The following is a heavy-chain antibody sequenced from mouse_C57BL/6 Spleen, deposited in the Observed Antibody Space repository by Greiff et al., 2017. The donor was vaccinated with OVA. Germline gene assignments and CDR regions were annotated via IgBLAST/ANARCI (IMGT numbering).Heavy chain of an antibody. D-gene: IGHD2-1*01. Sequence: QVQLQQSGAELVKPGASVKISCKASGYAFSSYWMNWVKQRPGKGLEWIGQIYPGDGDTNYNGKLKGKATLTADKSSSTAYMQLSSLTSEDSAVYFCARGPYGNYDWYFDVWGTGTTVTVSS. CDR3: ARGPYGNYDWYFDV. CDR2: IYPGDGDT. V-gene: IGHV1-80*01. J-gene: IGHJ1*03. CDR1: GYAFSSYW.